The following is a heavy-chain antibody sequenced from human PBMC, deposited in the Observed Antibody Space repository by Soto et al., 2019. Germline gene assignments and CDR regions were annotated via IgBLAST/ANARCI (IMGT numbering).Heavy chain of an antibody. CDR1: GYTFTRYG. CDR3: ARVISALVDFDY. CDR2: ISACNGNT. J-gene: IGHJ4*02. Sequence: QVQLVQSGAEVKKPGASVKVSCKASGYTFTRYGINWVRQAPGQGLEWRGWISACNGNTNYAQKLQGRVTMTTDTSTSTASMELTSLGSDDTAVYYCARVISALVDFDYWGQGTLVTVSS. D-gene: IGHD6-13*01. V-gene: IGHV1-18*01.